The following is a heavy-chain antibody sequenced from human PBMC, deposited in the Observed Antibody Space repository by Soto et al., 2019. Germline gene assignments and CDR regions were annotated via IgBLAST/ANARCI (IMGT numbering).Heavy chain of an antibody. CDR2: IYYSGNT. J-gene: IGHJ3*01. D-gene: IGHD2-21*01. V-gene: IGHV4-31*01. CDR3: AKDGFVGDDGGHSYRAFDV. Sequence: QVHLLESGPGLVKPSQTLSLTCTVSGGSVSSGGYYWGWIRQHPGKGLEWIGYIYYSGNTYYNPSLESLVNISADTSANQFSLRLSSVTDAVTALYYCAKDGFVGDDGGHSYRAFDVWGQGTMVTVSS. CDR1: GGSVSSGGYY.